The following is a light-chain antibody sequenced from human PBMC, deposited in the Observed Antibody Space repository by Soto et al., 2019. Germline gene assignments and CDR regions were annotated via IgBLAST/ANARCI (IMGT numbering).Light chain of an antibody. CDR1: SSDVGSYNY. V-gene: IGLV2-8*01. CDR2: EVT. CDR3: TSYAGSNNLL. J-gene: IGLJ2*01. Sequence: QSALTQPPSASGSPGQSVTISCTGTSSDVGSYNYVSWYQQHPGKAPKLMIYEVTKRPSGVPDRFSGSKSGNTASLTVSGLQGEDEADYYCTSYAGSNNLLFGGGTKLTVL.